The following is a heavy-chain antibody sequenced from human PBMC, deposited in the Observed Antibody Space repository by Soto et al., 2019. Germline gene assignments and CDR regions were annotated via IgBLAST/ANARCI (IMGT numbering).Heavy chain of an antibody. CDR2: IIPILGIA. D-gene: IGHD3-10*01. CDR1: GGTFSSYT. Sequence: SVKVSCKASGGTFSSYTISWVRQAPGQGLEWMGRIIPILGIANYAQKFQGRVTITADKSTSTAYMELSSLRSEDTAVYYCAREPLGPYGSGSPYTAYWGQGTLVTGSS. V-gene: IGHV1-69*04. CDR3: AREPLGPYGSGSPYTAY. J-gene: IGHJ1*01.